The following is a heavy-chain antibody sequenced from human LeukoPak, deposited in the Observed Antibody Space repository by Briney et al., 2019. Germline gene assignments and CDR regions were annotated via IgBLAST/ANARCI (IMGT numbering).Heavy chain of an antibody. CDR3: ARGIESYGDYGY. CDR2: MYNSGST. D-gene: IGHD4-17*01. CDR1: GGSISGSY. Sequence: SETLSLTCTVSGGSISGSYWSWIRQPPGKGLEWIAYMYNSGSTNYNPSLKSRVTISIDTSKNQFSLKLSSLPAADTAIYYCARGIESYGDYGYWGQGILVTVSS. V-gene: IGHV4-59*01. J-gene: IGHJ4*02.